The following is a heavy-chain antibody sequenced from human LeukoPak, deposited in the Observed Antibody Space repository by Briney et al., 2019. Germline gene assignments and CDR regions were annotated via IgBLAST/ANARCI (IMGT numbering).Heavy chain of an antibody. Sequence: EASVKVSCKASGYTFTSYGISWVRQAPGQGLEWMGWINPNSGGTNYAQKFQGRATMTRDTSISTAYMELSRLRSDDTAVYYCARYYYGSGSVDFDYWGQGTLVTVSS. V-gene: IGHV1-2*02. CDR2: INPNSGGT. J-gene: IGHJ4*02. CDR3: ARYYYGSGSVDFDY. CDR1: GYTFTSYG. D-gene: IGHD3-10*01.